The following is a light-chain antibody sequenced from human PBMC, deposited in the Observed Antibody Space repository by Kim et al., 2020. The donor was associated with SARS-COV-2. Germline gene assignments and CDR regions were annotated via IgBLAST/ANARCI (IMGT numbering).Light chain of an antibody. CDR2: ATS. Sequence: ASVGDEVTITCRASQGISNYLAWYQQKPGKAPKLLIYATSTLQSGVPSRFRGSRSGTDFTLIITRLQLEDVATYYCQKYDSAPWTFGQGTKVDIK. V-gene: IGKV1-27*01. CDR3: QKYDSAPWT. CDR1: QGISNY. J-gene: IGKJ1*01.